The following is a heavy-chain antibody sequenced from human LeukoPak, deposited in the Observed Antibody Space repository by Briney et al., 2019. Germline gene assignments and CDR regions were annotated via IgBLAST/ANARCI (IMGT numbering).Heavy chain of an antibody. V-gene: IGHV1-2*02. CDR2: INPNSGGT. Sequence: VASVKVSCKASGGTFSSYAISWVRQAPGQGLEWMGWINPNSGGTNSAQKFQGRVTMTRDTSISTAYMELSSLRSDDTAVYYCARDQRPNWNYFVTGLTIDYWGQGTLVTVSS. D-gene: IGHD1-7*01. CDR1: GGTFSSYA. J-gene: IGHJ4*02. CDR3: ARDQRPNWNYFVTGLTIDY.